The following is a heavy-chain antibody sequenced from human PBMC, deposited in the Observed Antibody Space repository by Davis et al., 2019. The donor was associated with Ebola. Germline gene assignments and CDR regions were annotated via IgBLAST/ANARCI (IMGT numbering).Heavy chain of an antibody. CDR2: ISAYNGNT. J-gene: IGHJ4*02. D-gene: IGHD2-21*02. V-gene: IGHV1-18*01. CDR3: ARVLIVTGLPFDH. CDR1: GYTFTSYG. Sequence: ASVKVSCKASGYTFTSYGISWVRQAPGQGLEWMGWISAYNGNTNYAQKFQGWVTMTRDTSISTAYMELSRLRSDDTAVYYCARVLIVTGLPFDHWGQGTLVTVSS.